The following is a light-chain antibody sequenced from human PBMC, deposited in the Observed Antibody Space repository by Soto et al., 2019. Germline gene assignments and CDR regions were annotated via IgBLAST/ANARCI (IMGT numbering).Light chain of an antibody. CDR1: QGISND. Sequence: AVQMTQSPSSLSASVGDRVTITCRASQGISNDLGWYQQKPGKAPKLLIYDASSLESGVPSRFSGSGSGTEFTLTISSLQPDDFATYYCQQYNSYSVTFGQGTKVDIK. CDR2: DAS. V-gene: IGKV1-13*02. CDR3: QQYNSYSVT. J-gene: IGKJ1*01.